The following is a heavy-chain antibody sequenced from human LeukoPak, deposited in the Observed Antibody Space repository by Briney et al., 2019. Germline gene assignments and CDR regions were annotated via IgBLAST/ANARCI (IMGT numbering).Heavy chain of an antibody. J-gene: IGHJ6*03. V-gene: IGHV4-61*02. Sequence: SQTLSLTCTVSGGSIRSGSYRWSWIRQSAGKGLEWIGRIYTNGSTNCNPSLKSRVTISVDTSKNQFSLKLNSVTAADTAVYYCARALGGIPYYYYYMDVWGKGTTVTISS. CDR2: IYTNGST. CDR1: GGSIRSGSYR. D-gene: IGHD1-26*01. CDR3: ARALGGIPYYYYYMDV.